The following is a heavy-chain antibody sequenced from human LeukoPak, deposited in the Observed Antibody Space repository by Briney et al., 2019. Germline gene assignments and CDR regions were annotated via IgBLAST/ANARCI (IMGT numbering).Heavy chain of an antibody. D-gene: IGHD2-15*01. CDR2: IYHSGST. Sequence: SETLSLTCTVSGGSISSGGYYWSWIRQPPGKGLEWIGYIYHSGSTYYNPSLKSRVTISVDRSKNQFSLKLSSVTAADTAVYYCARGPGGYCSGGSCYQSDYWGQGTLVTVSS. V-gene: IGHV4-30-2*01. J-gene: IGHJ4*02. CDR1: GGSISSGGYY. CDR3: ARGPGGYCSGGSCYQSDY.